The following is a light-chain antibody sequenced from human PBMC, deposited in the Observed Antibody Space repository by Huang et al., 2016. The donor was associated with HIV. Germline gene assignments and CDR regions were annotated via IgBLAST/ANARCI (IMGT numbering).Light chain of an antibody. CDR2: AAS. CDR3: QQSYSTPMYT. V-gene: IGKV1-39*01. Sequence: DIQMTQSPSFLSASVGDRVTITCRASQSISSYLHWYQQKPGKAPNLLIYAASSLQSGVPSRFSGSGSWTDVTLTISSLQPEDFATYYCQQSYSTPMYTFGQGTKLEIK. CDR1: QSISSY. J-gene: IGKJ2*01.